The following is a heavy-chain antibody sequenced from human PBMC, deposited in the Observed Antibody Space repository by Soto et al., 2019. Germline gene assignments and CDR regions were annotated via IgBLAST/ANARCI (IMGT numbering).Heavy chain of an antibody. CDR3: ARNDYGTYFFDY. Sequence: GGSQRLSCAASGFIFRHYAVHWVRQAPGKGLEWVSIISYDGSKKYYADSVKGRFTISRDNSRNTLYLQLNSLRPEDTAVYYCARNDYGTYFFDYWGQGALVTVSS. CDR2: ISYDGSKK. D-gene: IGHD1-7*01. J-gene: IGHJ4*02. V-gene: IGHV3-30-3*01. CDR1: GFIFRHYA.